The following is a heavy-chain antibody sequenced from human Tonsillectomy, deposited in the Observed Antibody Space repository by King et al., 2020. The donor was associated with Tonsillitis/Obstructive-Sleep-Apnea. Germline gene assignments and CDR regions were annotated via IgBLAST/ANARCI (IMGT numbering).Heavy chain of an antibody. CDR3: ARDFDCNSNTCYFDGKSRKVDS. D-gene: IGHD2-2*01. Sequence: QLVQSGAEVKKPGSSVKVSCKASGVTFSKYSIAWLRQAPGQGLEFMGQIIPLFGTPNYAQKFQGRVTITADESTDTAYMELSGLRSDDTAVYYCARDFDCNSNTCYFDGKSRKVDSWCQGTLVIVSS. V-gene: IGHV1-69*01. CDR1: GVTFSKYS. CDR2: IIPLFGTP. J-gene: IGHJ5*01.